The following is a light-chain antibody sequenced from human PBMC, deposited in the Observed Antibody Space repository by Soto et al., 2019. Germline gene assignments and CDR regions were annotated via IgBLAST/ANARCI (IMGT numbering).Light chain of an antibody. CDR1: SSDVGTYNR. CDR2: DVS. Sequence: QSALTQPPSVSGSPGQSVAISCTGTSSDVGTYNRVSWYQQPPGTAPRLMIYDVSNRPSGVPDRFSGSKSGNTASLTISGLQAEDEADYYCSSNTSTSTYVFGTGIKLTVL. V-gene: IGLV2-18*02. J-gene: IGLJ1*01. CDR3: SSNTSTSTYV.